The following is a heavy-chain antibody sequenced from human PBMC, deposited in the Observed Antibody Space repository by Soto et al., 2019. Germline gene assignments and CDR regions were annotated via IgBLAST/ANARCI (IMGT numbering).Heavy chain of an antibody. CDR2: MNPNSGNT. CDR3: ARGVISPRPQAFFCYGMYV. D-gene: IGHD3-16*02. V-gene: IGHV1-8*02. J-gene: IGHJ6*02. CDR1: GYTFTNYG. Sequence: GASVKVSCKASGYTFTNYGISWVRQAPGQGLEWMGWMNPNSGNTGYAQKFQGRVTMTRNTSISTAYMELSSLRSEDTAVYYCARGVISPRPQAFFCYGMYVWSQGTTVTVSS.